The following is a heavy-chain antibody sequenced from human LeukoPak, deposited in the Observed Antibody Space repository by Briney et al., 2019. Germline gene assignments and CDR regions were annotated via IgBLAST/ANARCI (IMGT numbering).Heavy chain of an antibody. Sequence: ASVKVSCKTSGYTFSDYAVQWVRQAPGQRLEWMGWINAGNGKIRYSQKFQDRVTISRDTSATTAYLELSSLKSEDTAVYYCARARWTSTVTTYYLDFWGQGTLVTVSS. J-gene: IGHJ4*02. CDR1: GYTFSDYA. D-gene: IGHD4-17*01. CDR3: ARARWTSTVTTYYLDF. CDR2: INAGNGKI. V-gene: IGHV1-3*01.